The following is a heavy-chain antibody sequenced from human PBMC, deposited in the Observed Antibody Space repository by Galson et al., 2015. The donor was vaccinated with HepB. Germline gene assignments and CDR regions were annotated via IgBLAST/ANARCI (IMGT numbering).Heavy chain of an antibody. CDR2: IYAGGGT. Sequence: SLRLSCAASGFTVSGNYMTWVRQSPGKGLEWVSLIYAGGGTNYADSVKGRFTISRDSSKNTLHLQMNSLRAEDTAVYYCARAYNSGWYWFDPWGQGALVTVSS. CDR1: GFTVSGNY. D-gene: IGHD6-19*01. CDR3: ARAYNSGWYWFDP. J-gene: IGHJ5*02. V-gene: IGHV3-66*01.